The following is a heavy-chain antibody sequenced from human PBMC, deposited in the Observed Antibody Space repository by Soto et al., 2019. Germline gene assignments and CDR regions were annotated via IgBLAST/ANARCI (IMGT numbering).Heavy chain of an antibody. CDR3: AKARHSGDFAGSYDS. Sequence: AGGSLRLSCAASGFSFIDYAINWVRQVPGRGLEYVAGIGGRGGHAFYADSMKGRFSISRDNSKNTVYLHMHNLRVDDSAMYYCAKARHSGDFAGSYDSWGQGTRVTAPQ. J-gene: IGHJ5*02. CDR1: GFSFIDYA. V-gene: IGHV3-23*01. CDR2: IGGRGGHA. D-gene: IGHD2-21*02.